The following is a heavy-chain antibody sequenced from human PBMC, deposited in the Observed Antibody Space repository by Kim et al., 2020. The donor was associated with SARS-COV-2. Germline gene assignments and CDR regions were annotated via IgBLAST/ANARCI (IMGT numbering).Heavy chain of an antibody. D-gene: IGHD4-4*01. J-gene: IGHJ4*02. CDR3: ARSNKGFDY. V-gene: IGHV3-48*01. Sequence: TDSMKGRCTISRDNVKNSLYLQMDSLRAEDTAVYFCARSNKGFDYCGQGTLVTVSS.